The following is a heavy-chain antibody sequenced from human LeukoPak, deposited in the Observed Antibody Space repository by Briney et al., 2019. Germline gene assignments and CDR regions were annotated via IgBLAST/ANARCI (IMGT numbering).Heavy chain of an antibody. V-gene: IGHV3-30*04. Sequence: GGSLRLSCAASGFTFCSYAMHWVRQAPGKGLEWVAVISYDGNHIFYADSVKGRFTISRDNSKNTLYLQMNSLTTEDTAVYYCARCGGDCYTSTQGFDYWGQGTLVTVSS. CDR3: ARCGGDCYTSTQGFDY. J-gene: IGHJ4*02. D-gene: IGHD2-21*02. CDR2: ISYDGNHI. CDR1: GFTFCSYA.